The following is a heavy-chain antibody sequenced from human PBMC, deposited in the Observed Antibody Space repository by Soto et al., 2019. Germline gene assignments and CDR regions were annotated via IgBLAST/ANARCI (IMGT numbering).Heavy chain of an antibody. CDR1: GGSINGYY. J-gene: IGHJ6*02. CDR3: ARDNMVRGVIDYYYGMDV. Sequence: PSETLSLTCSVSGGSINGYYWSWIRQPPGKGLEWIGYIHYSGSTKYLPSLQSRVTISVDTSKNQFSLKLSSVTAADTAVYYCARDNMVRGVIDYYYGMDVWGQGTTVTVSS. D-gene: IGHD3-10*01. V-gene: IGHV4-59*01. CDR2: IHYSGST.